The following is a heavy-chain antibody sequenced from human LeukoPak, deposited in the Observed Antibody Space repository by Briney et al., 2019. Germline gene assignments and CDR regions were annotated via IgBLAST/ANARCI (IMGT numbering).Heavy chain of an antibody. CDR3: AGDPTHLSVPVGGNY. CDR2: ISSSSSYI. D-gene: IGHD2-2*01. J-gene: IGHJ4*02. V-gene: IGHV3-21*01. Sequence: NPGGSLRLSCAASGFTFSSYSMNWVRQAPGRGLEWVSSISSSSSYIYYADSVKGRFTISKDNAKNSLYLQMNSLRAEDTDVYYCAGDPTHLSVPVGGNYWGQGTLVTVSS. CDR1: GFTFSSYS.